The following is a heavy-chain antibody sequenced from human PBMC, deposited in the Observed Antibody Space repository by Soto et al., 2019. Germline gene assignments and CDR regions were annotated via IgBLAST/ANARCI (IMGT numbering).Heavy chain of an antibody. CDR2: IHHTGTA. V-gene: IGHV4-59*01. CDR1: GYSITDYY. J-gene: IGHJ4*02. CDR3: ARYSVATIRFFDY. D-gene: IGHD5-12*01. Sequence: PSETLSLTCTFSGYSITDYYWSWIRESPGKGLEWIAYIHHTGTANYNPSLKSRVTISVDTSKSQFSLRLSSVTAADTAVYFCARYSVATIRFFDYWGQGTLVPVSS.